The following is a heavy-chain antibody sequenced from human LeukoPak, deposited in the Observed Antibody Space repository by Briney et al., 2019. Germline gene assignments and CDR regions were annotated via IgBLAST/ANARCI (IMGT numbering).Heavy chain of an antibody. D-gene: IGHD1-26*01. Sequence: GGSLRLSCAASGFTFDDYTMHWVRQAPGKGLEWVSAISGSGGSTYYADSVKGRFTISRDNSKNTLYLQMNSLRAEDTAVYYCAKDHMTVGATITEYFQHWGQGTLVTVSS. CDR2: ISGSGGST. CDR1: GFTFDDYT. J-gene: IGHJ1*01. CDR3: AKDHMTVGATITEYFQH. V-gene: IGHV3-23*01.